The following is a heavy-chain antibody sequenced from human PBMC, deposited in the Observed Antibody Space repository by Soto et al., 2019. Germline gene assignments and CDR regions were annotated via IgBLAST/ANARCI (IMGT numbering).Heavy chain of an antibody. J-gene: IGHJ4*02. V-gene: IGHV4-61*01. CDR3: ASRWGRRDGYNYQFDY. Sequence: SETRSLTCTVSGGSVSSGSYYWSWILHPPGKGLEWIGYIYYSGSTNYNPSLKSRVTISVDTSKNQFSLKLSSVTAADTAVYYCASRWGRRDGYNYQFDYWPPGTPGTV. D-gene: IGHD5-12*01. CDR1: GGSVSSGSYY. CDR2: IYYSGST.